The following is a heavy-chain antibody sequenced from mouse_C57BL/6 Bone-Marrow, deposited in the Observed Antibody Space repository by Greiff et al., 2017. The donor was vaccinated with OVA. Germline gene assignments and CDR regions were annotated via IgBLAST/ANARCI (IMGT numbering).Heavy chain of an antibody. J-gene: IGHJ2*01. CDR1: GYTFTSYW. V-gene: IGHV1-69*01. D-gene: IGHD1-1*01. CDR3: TRGGTVVATDY. CDR2: IDPSDSYT. Sequence: QVQLQQPGAELVMPGASVKLSCKASGYTFTSYWMHWVKQRPGQGLEWIGEIDPSDSYTNYNQKFKGKSTLTVDKSSSTAYMQLSSLTSEDSAVYYGTRGGTVVATDYWGQGTTLTVSS.